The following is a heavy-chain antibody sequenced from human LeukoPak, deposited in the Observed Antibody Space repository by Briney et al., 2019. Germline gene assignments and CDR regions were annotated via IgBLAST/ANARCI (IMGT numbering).Heavy chain of an antibody. CDR2: IYSGGST. V-gene: IGHV3-53*01. CDR1: GFTVSSNY. J-gene: IGHJ6*02. Sequence: LPGGSLRLSCAASGFTVSSNYMSWVRQAPGKGLEWVSVIYSGGSTYYADSVKGRFTISRDNSKNTLYLQMNSLRAEDTAVYYCARVQKAYYYGMDVWGQGTTVTVSS. CDR3: ARVQKAYYYGMDV.